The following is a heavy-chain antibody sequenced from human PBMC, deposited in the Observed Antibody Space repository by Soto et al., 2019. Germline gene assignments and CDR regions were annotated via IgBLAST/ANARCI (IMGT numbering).Heavy chain of an antibody. CDR2: IDHGGST. V-gene: IGHV4-34*01. J-gene: IGHJ5*02. CDR1: GGAFSCYI. Sequence: PSETLSLTCAVYGGAFSCYIWTWIRQPPGKGPEWIGEIDHGGSTTYNPSLKSRVTISVDTSKNQFSLKLSSVTAADTAVYYCARGPSATVRGLFTAWGQGTLVTVSS. CDR3: ARGPSATVRGLFTA. D-gene: IGHD3-10*01.